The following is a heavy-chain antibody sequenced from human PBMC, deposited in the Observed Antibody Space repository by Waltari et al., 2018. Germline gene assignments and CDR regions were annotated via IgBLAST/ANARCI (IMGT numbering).Heavy chain of an antibody. CDR2: ISYDGSKK. J-gene: IGHJ6*03. D-gene: IGHD3-3*02. CDR1: GFTFSSYA. Sequence: QVQLVESGGGAVQPGRSLRLSCAVSGFTFSSYAFHWVRQAPGKGREWVAVISYDGSKKYYADFVKGRFTISRDNSKNTAYMQMESLGDEDTAIYYCARDDHFWSGHPHYMDVWGKGTTVIVSS. CDR3: ARDDHFWSGHPHYMDV. V-gene: IGHV3-30-3*01.